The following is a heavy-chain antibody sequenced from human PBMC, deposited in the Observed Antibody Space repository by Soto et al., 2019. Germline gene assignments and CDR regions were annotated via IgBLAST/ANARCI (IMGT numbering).Heavy chain of an antibody. CDR3: ARTGDGHHDFLDY. V-gene: IGHV3-7*01. J-gene: IGHJ4*02. CDR2: INQDGNED. Sequence: GGSLRLSCAASGFTFSSYWMNWVRQAPGKGLEWVANINQDGNEDNLLDSVKGRFTISRDNAKNSLFLQMSSLRVDDTAVYYCARTGDGHHDFLDYWGQGALVTVSS. CDR1: GFTFSSYW. D-gene: IGHD1-1*01.